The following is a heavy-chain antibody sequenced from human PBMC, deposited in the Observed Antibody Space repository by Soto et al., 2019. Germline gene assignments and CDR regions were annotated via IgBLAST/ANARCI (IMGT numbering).Heavy chain of an antibody. CDR2: INPSGGST. J-gene: IGHJ4*02. CDR1: GYTFTSYY. V-gene: IGHV1-46*01. D-gene: IGHD4-17*01. CDR3: AISARATVTLDY. Sequence: ASVKVSCKASGYTFTSYYMHWVRQAPGQGLEWMGIINPSGGSTSYAQKFQGRVTTTRDTSTSTVYMELSSLRSEDTAVYYCAISARATVTLDYWGQGTLVTVSS.